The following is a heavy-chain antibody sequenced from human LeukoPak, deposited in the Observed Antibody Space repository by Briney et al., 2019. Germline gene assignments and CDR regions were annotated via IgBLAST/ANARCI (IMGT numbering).Heavy chain of an antibody. CDR1: GGSISSYY. D-gene: IGHD3-10*01. J-gene: IGHJ5*02. CDR3: ARVLKAGWFAQFDP. CDR2: IYTSGST. V-gene: IGHV4-4*09. Sequence: SETLSLTCTVSGGSISSYYWSWIRQPPGKVLEWIGYIYTSGSTNYNPSRKSRVTISVDTSKNQYSPKLTSVTAADTAVYYCARVLKAGWFAQFDPWGQGTLVTVSS.